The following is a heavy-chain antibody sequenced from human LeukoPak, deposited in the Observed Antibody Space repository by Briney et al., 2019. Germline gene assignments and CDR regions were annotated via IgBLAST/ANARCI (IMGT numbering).Heavy chain of an antibody. D-gene: IGHD3-10*01. CDR3: ARLGSVGYYNYQYMDI. V-gene: IGHV4-34*01. CDR1: GGSFSGYY. J-gene: IGHJ6*03. Sequence: PSATLSLTCAVYGGSFSGYYWSWIRQPPGKGLEWIGEINDIGNTNYDPSLRSRVTISVDTSKNQFSLSLTSATAADTAVYFCARLGSVGYYNYQYMDIWGNGTTVTVSS. CDR2: INDIGNT.